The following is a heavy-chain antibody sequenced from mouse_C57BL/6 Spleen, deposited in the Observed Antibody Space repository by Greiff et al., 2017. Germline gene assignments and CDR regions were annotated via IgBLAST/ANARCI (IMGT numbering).Heavy chain of an antibody. J-gene: IGHJ2*01. CDR1: GYTFTSYW. D-gene: IGHD2-4*01. Sequence: QVQLKQPGAELVRPGSSVKLSCKASGYTFTSYWMHWVKQRPIQGLEWIGNIDPSDSETHYNQKFKDKATLTVDKSSSTAYMQLSSLTSEDSAVYYCARKDDYDGGYFDYWGQGTTLTVSS. CDR3: ARKDDYDGGYFDY. V-gene: IGHV1-52*01. CDR2: IDPSDSET.